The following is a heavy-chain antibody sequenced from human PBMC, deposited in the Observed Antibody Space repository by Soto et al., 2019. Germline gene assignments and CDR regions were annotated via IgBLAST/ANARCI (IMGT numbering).Heavy chain of an antibody. D-gene: IGHD3-3*01. J-gene: IGHJ5*02. CDR1: GGSISSYY. CDR2: IYYSGST. V-gene: IGHV4-59*01. CDR3: ARSSPDYDFWSGYYFVPWFDP. Sequence: PSETLSLTFTVSGGSISSYYWSWIRQLPWKGLEWIGYIYYSGSTNYNPSLKSRVTISVDTSKNQFSLKLSSVTAADTAVYYCARSSPDYDFWSGYYFVPWFDPWGQGTLVTVSS.